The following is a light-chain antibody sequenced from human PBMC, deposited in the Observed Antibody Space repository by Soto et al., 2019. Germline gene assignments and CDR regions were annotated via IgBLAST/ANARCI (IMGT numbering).Light chain of an antibody. CDR2: KVS. CDR3: TSPTPGSLYV. CDR1: SSDVGGYNY. Sequence: QSVLTHPASVSGTPGQSITISCTGTSSDVGGYNYVSWYQQYPGRVPKLFIYKVSNRPSGVSNRFSGSKSGNTASLTISGLQAEDEADYFCTSPTPGSLYVFGTGTKVTVL. V-gene: IGLV2-14*01. J-gene: IGLJ1*01.